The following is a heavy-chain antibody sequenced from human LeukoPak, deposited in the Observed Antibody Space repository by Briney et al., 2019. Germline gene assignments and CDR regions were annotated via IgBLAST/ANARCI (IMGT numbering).Heavy chain of an antibody. D-gene: IGHD1-26*01. CDR1: RLSFSNYE. J-gene: IGHJ4*02. CDR2: ISSSGSTI. Sequence: PGGSLRLSCAASRLSFSNYEMNWVRQAPGKGLEWVSYISSSGSTIYYADSVKGRFTISRDNARNSLYLQMNSLRAEDTAVYYCAREMGVVGATFDYWAREPWSPSPQ. CDR3: AREMGVVGATFDY. V-gene: IGHV3-48*03.